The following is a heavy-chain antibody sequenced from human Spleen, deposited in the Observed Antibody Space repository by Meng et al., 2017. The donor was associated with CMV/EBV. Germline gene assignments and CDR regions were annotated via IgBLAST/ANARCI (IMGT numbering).Heavy chain of an antibody. CDR1: GFTVSSNE. CDR3: AKDQQSPFSYYFYGMDV. CDR2: ISGGST. J-gene: IGHJ6*02. V-gene: IGHV3-38-3*01. D-gene: IGHD1/OR15-1a*01. Sequence: GGSLRLSCAASGFTVSSNEMSWIRQAPGKGLEWVSSISGGSTYYADSRKGRFTISRDNSKNTLYLQMNSLRAEDTAVYYCAKDQQSPFSYYFYGMDVWGQGTTVTVSS.